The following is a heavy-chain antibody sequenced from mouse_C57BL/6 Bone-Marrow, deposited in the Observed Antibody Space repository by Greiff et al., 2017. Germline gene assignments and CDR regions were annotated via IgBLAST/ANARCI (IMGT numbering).Heavy chain of an antibody. D-gene: IGHD1-1*01. CDR2: IYPRSGNT. V-gene: IGHV1-81*01. CDR3: AGVLYCYGRSYGYFDV. Sequence: VQLQQSGAELARPGASVKLSCKASGYTFTSYGISWVKQRTGQGLEWIGEIYPRSGNTYYNEKFKGKATLTADKSSSTAYMELRSLTSEDSAVYCCAGVLYCYGRSYGYFDVWGTGTTVTVS. CDR1: GYTFTSYG. J-gene: IGHJ1*03.